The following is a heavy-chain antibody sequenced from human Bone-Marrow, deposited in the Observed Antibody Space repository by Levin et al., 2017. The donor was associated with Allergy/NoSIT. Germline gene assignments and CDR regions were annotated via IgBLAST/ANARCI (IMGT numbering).Heavy chain of an antibody. CDR1: GYSFITYS. CDR2: INTKTGKS. CDR3: ARGGGGWSQFDS. D-gene: IGHD6-19*01. V-gene: IGHV7-4-1*02. Sequence: GDSLKISCKASGYSFITYSIDWVRQAPGQGLEWMGRINTKTGKSTYAQGFTGRVVFSLDTSVSTAFLQISSLKTEDSAVYYCARGGGGWSQFDSWGQGTLVTVSS. J-gene: IGHJ4*02.